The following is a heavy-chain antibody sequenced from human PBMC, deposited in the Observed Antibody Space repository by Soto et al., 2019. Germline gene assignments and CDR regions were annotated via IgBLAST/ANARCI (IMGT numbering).Heavy chain of an antibody. J-gene: IGHJ4*02. CDR3: ARVGDSSSWPLYFDY. V-gene: IGHV4-34*01. CDR1: GGSFSGYY. Sequence: PSETLSLTCAVYGGSFSGYYWSWIRQPPGKGLEWIGEINHSGSTNYNPSLKSRVTISVDTSKNQFSLKLSSVTAADTAVYYCARVGDSSSWPLYFDYRGQGTLVTVSS. CDR2: INHSGST. D-gene: IGHD6-13*01.